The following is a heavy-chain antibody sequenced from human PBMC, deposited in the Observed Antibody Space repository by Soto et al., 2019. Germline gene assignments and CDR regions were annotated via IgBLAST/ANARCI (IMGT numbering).Heavy chain of an antibody. J-gene: IGHJ4*02. Sequence: QVQLVESGGGVVQPGRSLRLSCAASGFTFSSYGMHWVRQAPGKGLEWVAVISYDGSNKYYADSVKGRFTISRDNSKNTLDLQMNSLRAEDTAVYYCAKDQSSWAAAGTRPLDYWGQGTLVTVSS. CDR2: ISYDGSNK. CDR1: GFTFSSYG. D-gene: IGHD6-13*01. V-gene: IGHV3-30*18. CDR3: AKDQSSWAAAGTRPLDY.